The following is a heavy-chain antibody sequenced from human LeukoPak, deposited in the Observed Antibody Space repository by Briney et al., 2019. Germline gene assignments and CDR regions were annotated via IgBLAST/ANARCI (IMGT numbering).Heavy chain of an antibody. CDR2: IFYRGST. CDR3: ARQANTAFHVDS. CDR1: GGSISSSTYY. D-gene: IGHD2/OR15-2a*01. J-gene: IGHJ4*02. V-gene: IGHV4-39*01. Sequence: PSETLSLTCSVSGGSISSSTYYWGWIRQPPGKGLEWIGTIFYRGSTYYNPSLKSRVTIPVDTSKNQFSLKLTSVTAADTAVYYCARQANTAFHVDSWGQGTLVAVSS.